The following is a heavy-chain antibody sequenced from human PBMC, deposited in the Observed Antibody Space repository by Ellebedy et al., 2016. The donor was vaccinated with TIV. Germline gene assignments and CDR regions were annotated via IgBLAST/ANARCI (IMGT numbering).Heavy chain of an antibody. V-gene: IGHV3-7*02. CDR3: SRHTDYALDY. J-gene: IGHJ4*02. CDR2: IKQDGSEK. D-gene: IGHD4-17*01. Sequence: GGSLRLSCAASGFTFTNYWMSWVRQAPGRGLEWVANIKQDGSEKYYVDSVKGRFTISRDNAKNSLYLQMDSLRAEDTAVYYCSRHTDYALDYWGQGALITVSS. CDR1: GFTFTNYW.